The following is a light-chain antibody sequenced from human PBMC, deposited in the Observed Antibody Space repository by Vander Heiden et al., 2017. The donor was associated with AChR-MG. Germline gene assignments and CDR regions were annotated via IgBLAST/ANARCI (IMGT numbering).Light chain of an antibody. J-gene: IGKJ4*01. CDR3: QQRSNWPLT. CDR1: QSVSSY. CDR2: DAS. V-gene: IGKV3-11*01. Sequence: EIVLTQSPATLSLSPGERATLSCRASQSVSSYLAWYQQKPGQAPRLRIYDASNRATGIPARFSGSGSGTDFTLTISNLEPEDFAVYYCQQRSNWPLTFGGGTKVEIK.